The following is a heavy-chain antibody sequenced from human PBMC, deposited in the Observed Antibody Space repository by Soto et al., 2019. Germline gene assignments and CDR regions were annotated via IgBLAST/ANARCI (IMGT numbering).Heavy chain of an antibody. J-gene: IGHJ4*02. CDR2: IYYTGTT. CDR3: ASNSRGYIYGYYFDS. V-gene: IGHV4-61*01. Sequence: SETLSLTCTVSGGSVHNGSYYWSWFRQPPGKGLEWIGYIYYTGTTNYNPSLKSHVTISVDTSKNQFSLKVKSVSAADTAVYFCASNSRGYIYGYYFDSWGQGTLVTVSS. D-gene: IGHD5-18*01. CDR1: GGSVHNGSYY.